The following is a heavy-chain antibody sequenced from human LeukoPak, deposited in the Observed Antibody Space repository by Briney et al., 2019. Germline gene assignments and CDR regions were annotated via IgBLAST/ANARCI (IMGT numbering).Heavy chain of an antibody. CDR3: ARGGVATQDLKYFDY. Sequence: ASVNVSFKASGYTFTSYHMHWVRQAPGQGLEWMGIINPSGGSTRYAQKFQGRVTMTRDTSTSTVYMELSSLRSEDTAVYYCARGGVATQDLKYFDYWYQGTLVNVSS. V-gene: IGHV1-46*01. CDR1: GYTFTSYH. D-gene: IGHD5-12*01. J-gene: IGHJ4*02. CDR2: INPSGGST.